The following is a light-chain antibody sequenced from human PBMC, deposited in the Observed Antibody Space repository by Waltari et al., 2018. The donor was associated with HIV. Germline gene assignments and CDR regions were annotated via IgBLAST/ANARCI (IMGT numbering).Light chain of an antibody. Sequence: QSGLRQPPSTSRPPGQRVVLSCSGRTSNVGKNYVSWFQQLPGAAPRLLIYRNDRRPSGVPDRFTAAKSGSSASLVISGLRSDDEAEYFCASWDDALSSWLFGGGTKLTVL. J-gene: IGLJ6*01. CDR2: RND. CDR1: TSNVGKNY. CDR3: ASWDDALSSWL. V-gene: IGLV1-47*01.